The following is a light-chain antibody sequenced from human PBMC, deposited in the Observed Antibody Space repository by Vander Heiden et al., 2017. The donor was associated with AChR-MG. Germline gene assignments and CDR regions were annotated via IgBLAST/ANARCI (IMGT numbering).Light chain of an antibody. V-gene: IGLV2-14*03. Sequence: QSALTQPASMSGSPGQSITISCTGTSSDVGGYNYVSWYQQHPGKAPQLMLYDVSKRPAVVANRFSGSKSGNTASLTISGLQAEDEADYYCSAYTSSSLVVFGGGTKLTVV. CDR2: DVS. CDR1: SSDVGGYNY. CDR3: SAYTSSSLVV. J-gene: IGLJ2*01.